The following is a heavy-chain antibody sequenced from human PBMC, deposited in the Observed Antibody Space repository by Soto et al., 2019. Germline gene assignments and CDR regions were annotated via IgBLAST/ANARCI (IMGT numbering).Heavy chain of an antibody. J-gene: IGHJ4*02. D-gene: IGHD4-4*01. Sequence: GGSLRLSCAASGFTFSSYAMSWVRQAPGKGLEWVSAISGSGGSTYYADSGKVRFTISRANSKNTLYLQMNSLRAEDTAVYYCAKLPLVYSNGVYWGQGTLVTLSS. CDR1: GFTFSSYA. V-gene: IGHV3-23*01. CDR2: ISGSGGST. CDR3: AKLPLVYSNGVY.